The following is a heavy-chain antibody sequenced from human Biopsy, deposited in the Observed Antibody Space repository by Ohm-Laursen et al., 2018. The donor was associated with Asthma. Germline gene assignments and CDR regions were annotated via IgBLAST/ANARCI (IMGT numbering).Heavy chain of an antibody. CDR2: MYHSGSP. V-gene: IGHV4-39*01. J-gene: IGHJ4*02. CDR1: GGSITSSSYY. CDR3: VRHQYSSSWSTFDY. Sequence: GTLSLTCTVSGGSITSSSYYWGWIRQPPGKGMEWIGSMYHSGSPNYHPSLKSRATISVDTSKNQLSLKISSVTAADTAVYFCVRHQYSSSWSTFDYWGQGALVTVSS. D-gene: IGHD3-22*01.